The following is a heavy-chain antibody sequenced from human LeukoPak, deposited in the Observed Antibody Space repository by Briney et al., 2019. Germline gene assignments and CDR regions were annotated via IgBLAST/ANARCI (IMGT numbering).Heavy chain of an antibody. Sequence: SETLSLTCTVSGGSISSYYWSWIRQPPGKGLEWIGYIYYSGSTNYNPSLKSRVTISVDTSKNQFSLKLSSVTAADTAVYYCATDFWSGTNIIDYWGQGTLVTVSS. D-gene: IGHD3-3*01. CDR3: ATDFWSGTNIIDY. J-gene: IGHJ4*02. CDR1: GGSISSYY. CDR2: IYYSGST. V-gene: IGHV4-59*08.